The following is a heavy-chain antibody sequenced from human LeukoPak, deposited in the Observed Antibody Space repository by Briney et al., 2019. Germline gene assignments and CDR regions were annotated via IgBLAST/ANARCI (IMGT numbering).Heavy chain of an antibody. D-gene: IGHD3-10*01. V-gene: IGHV1-18*01. J-gene: IGHJ4*02. CDR2: ISAYNGNT. Sequence: ASVRVSCKASGYTFTSYGISWVRQAPGQGLEWMGWISAYNGNTNYAQKLQGRVTMTTDTSTSTAYMELRSLRSDDTAVYYCARPLHYYGSGSYYYWGQGTLVTVSS. CDR1: GYTFTSYG. CDR3: ARPLHYYGSGSYYY.